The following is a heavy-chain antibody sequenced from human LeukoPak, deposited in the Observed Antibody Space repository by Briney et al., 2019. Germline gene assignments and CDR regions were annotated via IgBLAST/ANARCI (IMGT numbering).Heavy chain of an antibody. CDR2: ISSSGSTI. D-gene: IGHD6-6*01. Sequence: GGSLRLSCAASGFTFSDYYMSWIRQAPGKGLEWVSYISSSGSTIYYADSVKGRFTISRDNAKNSLYLQMNSLRAEDTAVYYCARDYEVGYSSSSLDCWGQGTLVTVSS. CDR1: GFTFSDYY. V-gene: IGHV3-11*04. J-gene: IGHJ4*02. CDR3: ARDYEVGYSSSSLDC.